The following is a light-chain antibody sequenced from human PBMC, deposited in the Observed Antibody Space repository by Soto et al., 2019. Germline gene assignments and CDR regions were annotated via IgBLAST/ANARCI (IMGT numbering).Light chain of an antibody. V-gene: IGKV1-33*01. J-gene: IGKJ5*01. Sequence: DIQMTQSPSSLSASVGDRVTITCQASQGISSYLAWYQQKPGKAPKLLIYAASTLQSGVPSRFTGSGSGTDFTFTISSLQPEDIATYYCQQYEIFPITFGQGTRLEI. CDR2: AAS. CDR3: QQYEIFPIT. CDR1: QGISSY.